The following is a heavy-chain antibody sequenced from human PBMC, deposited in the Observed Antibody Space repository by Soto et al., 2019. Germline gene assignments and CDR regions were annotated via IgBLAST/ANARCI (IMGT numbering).Heavy chain of an antibody. V-gene: IGHV3-48*02. CDR1: GFTFSSYS. CDR2: ISSSSTTI. D-gene: IGHD2-15*01. CDR3: ATWGSGANWA. Sequence: EVQLVESGGDLVQPGGSLRLSCAASGFTFSSYSMNWVHQAPGKGLEWVSYISSSSTTIYYADSVKGRFTISRDNAQNSLYLQMNSLRDEDTAVYYCATWGSGANWAWGQGTMVTVSS. J-gene: IGHJ3*01.